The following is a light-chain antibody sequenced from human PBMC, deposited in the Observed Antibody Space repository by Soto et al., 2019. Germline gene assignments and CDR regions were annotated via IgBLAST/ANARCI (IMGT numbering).Light chain of an antibody. CDR1: QSVSSDY. CDR3: QQYGSSTWT. CDR2: GAS. Sequence: EIVLTQSPGTLSLSPGERATLSCRASQSVSSDYLAWYQQSPGQAPRLLIYGASSRATGIPDRFSGSGSGTDFTLTISTLEPEDFAVYYCQQYGSSTWTLGQGTRWIS. V-gene: IGKV3-20*01. J-gene: IGKJ1*01.